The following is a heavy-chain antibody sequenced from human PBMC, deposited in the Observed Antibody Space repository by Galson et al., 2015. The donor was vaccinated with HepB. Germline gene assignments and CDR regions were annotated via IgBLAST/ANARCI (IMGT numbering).Heavy chain of an antibody. CDR1: GFIFSSYS. Sequence: SLRLSCAASGFIFSSYSMNWVRQAPGKGLEWVSSISSSSSSIYYADSVTGRFTISRDNAKNSLYLQMNSLRVEDTAVYYCARDDCSGGSCYSATDYWGQGTLVTVSS. J-gene: IGHJ4*02. CDR2: ISSSSSSI. CDR3: ARDDCSGGSCYSATDY. V-gene: IGHV3-21*01. D-gene: IGHD2-15*01.